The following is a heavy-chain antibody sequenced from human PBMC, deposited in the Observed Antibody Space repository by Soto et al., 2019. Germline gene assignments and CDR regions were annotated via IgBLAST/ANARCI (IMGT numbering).Heavy chain of an antibody. Sequence: ASVKVSCKASGYTFSSYAMHWVRQAPGQRLEWMGWINAGYGNTRSSQKFQDRVTISRDTSASTAYMELTSLRSEDTAVYYCARDTGDGTFDFWGQGTLVTAPQ. J-gene: IGHJ4*02. CDR2: INAGYGNT. D-gene: IGHD7-27*01. V-gene: IGHV1-3*01. CDR3: ARDTGDGTFDF. CDR1: GYTFSSYA.